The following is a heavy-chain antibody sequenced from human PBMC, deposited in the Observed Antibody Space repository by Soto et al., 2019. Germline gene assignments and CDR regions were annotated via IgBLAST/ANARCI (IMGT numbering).Heavy chain of an antibody. D-gene: IGHD1-7*01. J-gene: IGHJ3*02. Sequence: SVKVSCKASGGTFSSYAISWVRQAPGQGLEWMGAIIPIFGTANYAQKFQGRVTITADESTSTAYMELSSLRSEDTAVYYCARGLELRAPEGERAFDIWGQGTMVTVSS. CDR3: ARGLELRAPEGERAFDI. V-gene: IGHV1-69*13. CDR1: GGTFSSYA. CDR2: IIPIFGTA.